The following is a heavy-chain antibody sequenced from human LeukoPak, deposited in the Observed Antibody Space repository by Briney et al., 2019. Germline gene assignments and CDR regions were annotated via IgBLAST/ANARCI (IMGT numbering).Heavy chain of an antibody. Sequence: SETLSLTCTVSGVSINSHYWSWIRQSPGKGLEWIAYGHYSGTTNYNPSLKSRVTISLDTSKMQFSLKLTSVSAADTAMYYCARHGTGTGYPLDYWGLGTLVTVSS. CDR1: GVSINSHY. J-gene: IGHJ4*02. CDR3: ARHGTGTGYPLDY. CDR2: GHYSGTT. V-gene: IGHV4-59*08. D-gene: IGHD3/OR15-3a*01.